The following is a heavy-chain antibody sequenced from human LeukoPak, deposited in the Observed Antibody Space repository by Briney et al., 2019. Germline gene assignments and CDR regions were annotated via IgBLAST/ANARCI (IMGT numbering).Heavy chain of an antibody. V-gene: IGHV3-23*01. J-gene: IGHJ5*02. CDR2: IRDRGDNT. CDR3: AKDDEGGCSSTSCYKLFDP. Sequence: GGSLRLSCAASGFTFSSYAMSWVRQAPGKGLEWVSSIRDRGDNTYYADSVKGRFTISRDNSKNTLYLQMNSLRAEDTAVYYCAKDDEGGCSSTSCYKLFDPWGQGTLVTVSS. D-gene: IGHD2-2*02. CDR1: GFTFSSYA.